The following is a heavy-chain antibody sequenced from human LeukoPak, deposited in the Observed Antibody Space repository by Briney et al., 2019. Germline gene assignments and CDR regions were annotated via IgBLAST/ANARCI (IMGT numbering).Heavy chain of an antibody. CDR2: IIPILGIA. D-gene: IGHD4-17*01. V-gene: IGHV1-69*04. Sequence: SVKVSCKASGGTFSSYAISWVRHAPGQGLEWMGRIIPILGIANYAQKFQGRVTITADKSTSTAYMELSSLRSEDTAVYYYARGLSEYGDRGRFDYWGQGTLVTVSS. CDR3: ARGLSEYGDRGRFDY. CDR1: GGTFSSYA. J-gene: IGHJ4*02.